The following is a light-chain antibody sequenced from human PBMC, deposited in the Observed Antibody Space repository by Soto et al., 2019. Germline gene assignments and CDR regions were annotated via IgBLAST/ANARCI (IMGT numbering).Light chain of an antibody. Sequence: QAVVTQPASVSGSPGQSITISCTGTSSDVGGYNYVSWYQQHPGKAPKLMIYDVRNRPSGVSNRVSGSKSGNTASLTISGLQAEDEADYYCSSYTRSSIVVFGGGTKLTVL. V-gene: IGLV2-14*01. CDR1: SSDVGGYNY. CDR3: SSYTRSSIVV. CDR2: DVR. J-gene: IGLJ2*01.